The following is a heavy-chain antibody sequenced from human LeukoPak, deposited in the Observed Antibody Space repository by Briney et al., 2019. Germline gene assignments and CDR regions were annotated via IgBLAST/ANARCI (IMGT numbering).Heavy chain of an antibody. CDR2: IFYSGST. Sequence: SETLSLTCSVSGGSISSYYWTWLRQPPGEGLEYLGYIFYSGSTNYNPSLKGRVTISVEKSRNQFSLKPNSLTAADTAVYYCARLGSSFNWFDPWGQGTLVTVSS. V-gene: IGHV4-59*08. D-gene: IGHD6-6*01. J-gene: IGHJ5*02. CDR1: GGSISSYY. CDR3: ARLGSSFNWFDP.